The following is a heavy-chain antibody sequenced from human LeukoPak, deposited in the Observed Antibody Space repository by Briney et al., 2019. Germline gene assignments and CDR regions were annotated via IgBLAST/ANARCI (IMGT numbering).Heavy chain of an antibody. CDR2: FDPEDGET. V-gene: IGHV1-24*01. Sequence: ASVKVSCKVSGYTLTELSMHWVRQAPRKGLEGMGGFDPEDGETIYAQKFQGRVTMTEDTSTDTAYMELSSLRSEDTAVYYCATESGSAGPEGMDVWGQGTTVTVSS. CDR1: GYTLTELS. CDR3: ATESGSAGPEGMDV. J-gene: IGHJ6*02. D-gene: IGHD3-22*01.